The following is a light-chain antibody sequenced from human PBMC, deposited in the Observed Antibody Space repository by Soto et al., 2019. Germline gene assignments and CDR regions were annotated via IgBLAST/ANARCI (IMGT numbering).Light chain of an antibody. CDR1: QSIINL. CDR3: QQFNRYSSWT. J-gene: IGKJ1*01. V-gene: IGKV1-5*01. Sequence: DIQMTQSPSTLSASVGDRVTIACRASQSIINLLAWYQQRPGKAPQLLIYDASTLLRGVPSRFSGSGFGTEFTLAISSLQADDFADYYCQQFNRYSSWTFGQGTKVEI. CDR2: DAS.